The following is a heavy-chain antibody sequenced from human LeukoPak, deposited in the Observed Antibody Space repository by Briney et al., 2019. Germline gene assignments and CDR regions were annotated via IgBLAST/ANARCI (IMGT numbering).Heavy chain of an antibody. CDR3: ARSGPIAVAGVDY. Sequence: SETLSLTCIVSGGSISSYYWSWIRQPAGKGLEWIGRIYSSGNTNYNPSLKSRVTILVDKSKNQFSLKLSSVTAADTAVYYCARSGPIAVAGVDYWGQGTLVTVPS. CDR2: IYSSGNT. D-gene: IGHD6-19*01. J-gene: IGHJ4*02. CDR1: GGSISSYY. V-gene: IGHV4-4*07.